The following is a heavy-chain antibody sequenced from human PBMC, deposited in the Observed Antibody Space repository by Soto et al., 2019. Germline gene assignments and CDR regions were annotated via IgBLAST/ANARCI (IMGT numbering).Heavy chain of an antibody. Sequence: EVQLLDSGGGLVQPGGSLRLSCAASGLTLSTYAMNWVRQAPGNGLEWVSTISGSGETTYYADAVRGRFTISRDNSKNTLYLEMNSLTPEDTAIYYCTSGSYGLHWGQGTLVTVSS. J-gene: IGHJ4*02. V-gene: IGHV3-23*01. CDR2: ISGSGETT. CDR1: GLTLSTYA. D-gene: IGHD4-17*01. CDR3: TSGSYGLH.